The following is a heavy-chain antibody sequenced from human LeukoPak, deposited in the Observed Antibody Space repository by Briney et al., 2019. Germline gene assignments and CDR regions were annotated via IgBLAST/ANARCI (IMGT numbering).Heavy chain of an antibody. CDR3: AKPVGSSGWYGDFDC. J-gene: IGHJ4*02. V-gene: IGHV3-23*01. Sequence: PEGSLRLSCAASGFTFSNYAMNWVRQAPGKGLEWVSAIRGSGGSTYYADSVKGRFTISRDNSKNTLYLQMNSLRAEDTAIYYCAKPVGSSGWYGDFDCWGQGTLVTVSS. D-gene: IGHD6-19*01. CDR2: IRGSGGST. CDR1: GFTFSNYA.